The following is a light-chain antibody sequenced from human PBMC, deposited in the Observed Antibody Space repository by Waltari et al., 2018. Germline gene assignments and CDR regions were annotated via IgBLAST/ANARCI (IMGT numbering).Light chain of an antibody. V-gene: IGKV3-11*01. CDR2: DAS. Sequence: EIVLTQSPATLSLSPGERATLSCRASQSVSSYLAWYQQNPGQAPRLLIYDASNRATGIPARFSGSGSGTDFTLTISSLEPEDFAVYYYQQRSNWPWTFGQGTKVEIK. CDR3: QQRSNWPWT. CDR1: QSVSSY. J-gene: IGKJ1*01.